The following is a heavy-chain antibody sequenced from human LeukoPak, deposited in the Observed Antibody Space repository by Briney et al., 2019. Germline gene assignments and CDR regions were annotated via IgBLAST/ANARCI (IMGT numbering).Heavy chain of an antibody. D-gene: IGHD3-22*01. CDR1: GFTFSSYS. V-gene: IGHV3-21*01. CDR2: ISSSSSYI. Sequence: MSGGSLRLSCAASGFTFSSYSMNWVRQAPGKGLEWVSSISSSSSYIYYADSVKGRFTISRDNAKNSLYLQMNSLRAEDTAVYYCASSYYYDSSGYYWYFDLWGRGTLVTVSS. J-gene: IGHJ2*01. CDR3: ASSYYYDSSGYYWYFDL.